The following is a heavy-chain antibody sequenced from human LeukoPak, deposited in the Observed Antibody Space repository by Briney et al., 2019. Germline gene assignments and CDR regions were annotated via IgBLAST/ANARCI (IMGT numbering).Heavy chain of an antibody. V-gene: IGHV3-7*03. J-gene: IGHJ4*02. D-gene: IGHD3-16*01. CDR1: GLNFPKFW. Sequence: PGGSLRLSCAVSGLNFPKFWMSWVRQAPGRGLEWVANTQPEGNEKFCVESVKGRFTISRDNTKDLLFLQMNDLRVEDTGVYYCARGDAFSGDHWGQGTQVTVST. CDR3: ARGDAFSGDH. CDR2: TQPEGNEK.